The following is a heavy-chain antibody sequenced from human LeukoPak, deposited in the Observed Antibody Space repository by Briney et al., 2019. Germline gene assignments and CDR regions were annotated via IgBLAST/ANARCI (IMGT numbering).Heavy chain of an antibody. J-gene: IGHJ6*02. Sequence: TGRSLRLSCAASGFTFSSYAMHWVRQAPGKGLEWVAVISYDGSNKYYADSVKGRFTISRDNSKNTLYLQMNSLGAEDTAVYYCARQHIVVVTAITYYYYGMDVWGQGTTVTVSS. V-gene: IGHV3-30-3*01. D-gene: IGHD2-21*02. CDR2: ISYDGSNK. CDR3: ARQHIVVVTAITYYYYGMDV. CDR1: GFTFSSYA.